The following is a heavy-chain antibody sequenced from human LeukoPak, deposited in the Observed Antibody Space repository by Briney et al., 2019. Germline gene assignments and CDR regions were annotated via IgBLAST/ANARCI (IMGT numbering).Heavy chain of an antibody. CDR1: GGTFSSYA. J-gene: IGHJ4*02. CDR3: ARTPDPFSYIAVADLDY. D-gene: IGHD6-19*01. V-gene: IGHV1-69*04. CDR2: IIPILGIA. Sequence: SVKVSCKASGGTFSSYAISWVRQAPDQGLAWMGRIIPILGIANYAQKFQRRVTITADKSTSTAYMELSSLRSEDTAVYYCARTPDPFSYIAVADLDYWGQGTLVTVSS.